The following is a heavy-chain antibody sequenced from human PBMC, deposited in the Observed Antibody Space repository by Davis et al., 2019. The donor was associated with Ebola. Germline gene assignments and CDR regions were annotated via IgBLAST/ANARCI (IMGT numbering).Heavy chain of an antibody. CDR2: IYSGGSA. V-gene: IGHV3-53*01. Sequence: GESLKISCAASGFTVSSNYMSWVRQAPGKGLEWVSVIYSGGSAYYADSVKGRFTISRDNSKNTLYLQMNSLRAEDTAVYYCARIDFWSGYSDYWSQGTLVTVSS. J-gene: IGHJ4*02. D-gene: IGHD3-3*01. CDR1: GFTVSSNY. CDR3: ARIDFWSGYSDY.